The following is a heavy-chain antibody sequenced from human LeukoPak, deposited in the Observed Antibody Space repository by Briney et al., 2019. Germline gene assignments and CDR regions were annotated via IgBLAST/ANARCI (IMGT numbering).Heavy chain of an antibody. CDR1: GGSISSGDYY. V-gene: IGHV4-30-4*02. CDR3: ARDLRIFGVVSGNWFDP. J-gene: IGHJ5*02. CDR2: IYYSGST. D-gene: IGHD3-3*01. Sequence: SETLSLTCTVSGGSISSGDYYWSWIRQPPGKGLEWIGYIYYSGSTYYNPSLKSRVTISVDTSKNQFSLKLSSVTAADTAVYYCARDLRIFGVVSGNWFDPWGQGTLVTVSS.